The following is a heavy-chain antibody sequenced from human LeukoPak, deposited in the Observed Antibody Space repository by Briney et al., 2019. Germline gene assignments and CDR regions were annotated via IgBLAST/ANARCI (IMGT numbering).Heavy chain of an antibody. CDR1: GYRFTSYW. V-gene: IGHV5-51*01. CDR3: ARLSVVRGVY. CDR2: IYPGVSDT. Sequence: GESLKISCKGSGYRFTSYWISWVRQMPGKGLEWMGIIYPGVSDTRYSPSFQGQVTISADKSISTAYLQWSSLKASDTAMYYCARLSVVRGVYWGQGTLVTVSS. D-gene: IGHD3-10*01. J-gene: IGHJ4*02.